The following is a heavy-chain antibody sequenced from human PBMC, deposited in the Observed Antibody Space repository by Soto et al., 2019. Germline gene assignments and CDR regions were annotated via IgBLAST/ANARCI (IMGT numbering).Heavy chain of an antibody. CDR2: IKSKTDGGTT. D-gene: IGHD1-26*01. CDR1: GFTFSNAW. V-gene: IGHV3-15*01. J-gene: IGHJ5*01. CDR3: TTVSGCRIVDANVWRLAS. Sequence: PGGSLRLSCAASGFTFSNAWMSWVRQAPGKGLEWVGRIKSKTDGGTTDYAAPVKGRFTISRDDSKNTLYLQMNSLKTEDTAVYYCTTVSGCRIVDANVWRLASRSQRTLDTGSS.